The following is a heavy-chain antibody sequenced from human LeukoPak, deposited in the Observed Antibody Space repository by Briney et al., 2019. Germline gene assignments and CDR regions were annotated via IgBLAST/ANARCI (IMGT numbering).Heavy chain of an antibody. CDR1: GYTFTSYD. J-gene: IGHJ6*02. CDR3: ARGPVEAVFGVSTED. D-gene: IGHD3-10*02. V-gene: IGHV1-8*02. Sequence: GASVKVSCTASGYTFTSYDISWVRQAPGQGLEWMGWMNPNSGNTGYAQKFQGRVSMTRDTSISTAYMELSSLRSEDTAVYYCARGPVEAVFGVSTEDWGQGTTVTVSS. CDR2: MNPNSGNT.